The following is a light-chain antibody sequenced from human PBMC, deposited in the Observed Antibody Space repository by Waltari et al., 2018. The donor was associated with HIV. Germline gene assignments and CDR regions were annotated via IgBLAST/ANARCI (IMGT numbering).Light chain of an antibody. CDR1: TSHLGRHY. V-gene: IGLV1-47*01. Sequence: QSVLILSSSASGTPGQRVTISCSGSTSHLGRHYVYWYQQLPGTAPKLLIYRNNQRPSGVPDRFSGSKSGTSASLAISGLRSEDEADYYCAAWDDSLEGIWVLGGGTKLTVL. J-gene: IGLJ3*02. CDR2: RNN. CDR3: AAWDDSLEGIWV.